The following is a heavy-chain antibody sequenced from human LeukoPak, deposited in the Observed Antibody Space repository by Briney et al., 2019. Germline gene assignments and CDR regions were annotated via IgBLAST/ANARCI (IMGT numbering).Heavy chain of an antibody. J-gene: IGHJ6*03. CDR1: GGSISSSTYY. V-gene: IGHV4-39*01. Sequence: SETLSLTCAVSGGSISSSTYYRGWIRQPPGEGLEYGGSISYTGSTYYNPSLKSRVTISVDTSKNQFSLRLSSVTAADTAVYYCARRTYSGSYPYYYYYMDVWGKGTTVTVSS. D-gene: IGHD1-26*01. CDR3: ARRTYSGSYPYYYYYMDV. CDR2: ISYTGST.